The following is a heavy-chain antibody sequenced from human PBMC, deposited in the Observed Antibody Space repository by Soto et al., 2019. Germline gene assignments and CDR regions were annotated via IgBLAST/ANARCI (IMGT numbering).Heavy chain of an antibody. CDR3: AKQVVPHTNGLDS. CDR1: GFTFNSYG. CDR2: ISYDGSNK. V-gene: IGHV3-30*18. J-gene: IGHJ3*02. Sequence: VQLVESGGGVVQPGGSLRLSCAASGFTFNSYGIHWVRQAPGKGLEWVAVISYDGSNKYFADSVKGRFTISRDNSKNTVYLQMNSLRADDTAVYHCAKQVVPHTNGLDSWGQGTMVIVSS. D-gene: IGHD2-8*01.